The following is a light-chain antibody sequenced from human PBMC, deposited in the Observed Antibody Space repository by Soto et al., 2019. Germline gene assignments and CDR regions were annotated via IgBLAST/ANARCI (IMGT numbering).Light chain of an antibody. J-gene: IGKJ5*01. CDR3: QQAHSFPIT. V-gene: IGKV1-6*01. Sequence: AIQMTQSPSSLSASVRHRVTITCRASQGIRNDLGWYHQKPGKAPKLLIYAASSLQSGVPSRFSGTGSGTDFTLTISSLQPEHFATYYCQQAHSFPITFGQGTRLEI. CDR1: QGIRND. CDR2: AAS.